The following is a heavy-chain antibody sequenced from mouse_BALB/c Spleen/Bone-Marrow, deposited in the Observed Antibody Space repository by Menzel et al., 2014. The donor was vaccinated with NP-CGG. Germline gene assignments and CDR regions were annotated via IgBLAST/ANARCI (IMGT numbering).Heavy chain of an antibody. CDR3: ARDYLYYFDY. CDR2: IRNKANGHTT. Sequence: EVMLVESGGGLVQPGGFLRLSCATSRFTFTDHYMSWVRQPPGKALEWLGFIRNKANGHTTEYSASVKGRFTISRDNSQSIVYLQMNTLRAEDSATYYCARDYLYYFDYWGQGTTLTVSS. D-gene: IGHD2-1*01. J-gene: IGHJ2*01. CDR1: RFTFTDHY. V-gene: IGHV7-3*02.